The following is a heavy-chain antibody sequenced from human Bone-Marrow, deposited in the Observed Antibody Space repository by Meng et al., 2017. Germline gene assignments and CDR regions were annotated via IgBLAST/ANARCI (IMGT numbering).Heavy chain of an antibody. CDR3: ARDFRDGDYVGVWFDP. V-gene: IGHV1-69*01. J-gene: IGHJ5*02. D-gene: IGHD4-17*01. Sequence: HVQLVQSGAEVKNPGSSVKVSCKASGGTFNTYTISWVPQATGQGLEWMEGVIPIFDKANYAQKFQGRVTITADESTSTVYMELSSLRSEDTAVYYCARDFRDGDYVGVWFDPWGQGTLVTVSS. CDR2: VIPIFDKA. CDR1: GGTFNTYT.